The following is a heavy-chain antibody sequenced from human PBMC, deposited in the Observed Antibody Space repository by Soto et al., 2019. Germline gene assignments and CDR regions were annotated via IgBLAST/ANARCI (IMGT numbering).Heavy chain of an antibody. CDR1: GGSISSYY. Sequence: PSETLSLTCTVSGGSISSYYWSRIRQPPGKGLEWIGYIYYSGSTNYNPSLKSRVTISVDTSKNQFSLKLSSVTAADTAVYYCARVKTGYSSSWTPFDAFDIWGQGTMVTVSS. CDR3: ARVKTGYSSSWTPFDAFDI. J-gene: IGHJ3*02. V-gene: IGHV4-59*08. CDR2: IYYSGST. D-gene: IGHD6-13*01.